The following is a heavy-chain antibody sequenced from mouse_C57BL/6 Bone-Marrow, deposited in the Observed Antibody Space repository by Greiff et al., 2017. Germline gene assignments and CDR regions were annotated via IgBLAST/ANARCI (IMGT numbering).Heavy chain of an antibody. CDR3: ARGRDNYGRSAMYY. V-gene: IGHV1-61*01. Sequence: VQLQQPGAELVRPGSSVKLSCKASGYTFTSYWMDWVKQRPGQGLEWIGNIYPSDSATHYNQKFKDKATLTVDKSSSTAYMQLSILTSEDSAVYYCARGRDNYGRSAMYYWGQGTSVTVSS. CDR2: IYPSDSAT. CDR1: GYTFTSYW. D-gene: IGHD1-1*01. J-gene: IGHJ4*01.